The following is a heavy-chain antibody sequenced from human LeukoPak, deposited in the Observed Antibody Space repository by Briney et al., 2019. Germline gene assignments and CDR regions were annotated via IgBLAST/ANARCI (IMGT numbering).Heavy chain of an antibody. CDR3: GRLRNDAFDI. D-gene: IGHD1-14*01. V-gene: IGHV4-59*08. J-gene: IGHJ3*02. CDR2: IYYTGNT. CDR1: GGSISGYF. Sequence: PSETLSLTCTVSGGSISGYFWTWIRQPPGKGLEWIGYIYYTGNTNYNPSLKSRVTISIDTSKNQFSLKLSSVTAADTAVYYCGRLRNDAFDIWGQGTMVTVSS.